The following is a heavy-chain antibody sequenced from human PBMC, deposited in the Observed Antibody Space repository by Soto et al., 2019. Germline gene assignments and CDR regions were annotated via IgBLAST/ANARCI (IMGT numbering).Heavy chain of an antibody. D-gene: IGHD3-16*01. V-gene: IGHV3-33*01. Sequence: QVQLVESGGGVVQPGTSLRLSCAASRLTFSAHDMHWVRQAPGKGLGWVALIWSDGSRGFYADSVKGRFTISRDNLKNTLYLQMNSLGAEDTAVYYCAGEPKGGAYDMDVWGQGTTVTVSS. CDR2: IWSDGSRG. CDR3: AGEPKGGAYDMDV. CDR1: RLTFSAHD. J-gene: IGHJ6*02.